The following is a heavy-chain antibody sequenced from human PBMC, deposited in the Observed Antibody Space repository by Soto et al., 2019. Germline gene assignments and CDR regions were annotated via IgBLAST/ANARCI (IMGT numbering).Heavy chain of an antibody. CDR1: GYTLTELS. Sequence: ASVKVSCKVSGYTLTELSMHWVRQAPGKGLEWMGGFDPEDGETIYAQKFQGRVTMTEDTSTDTAYMELSSLRSEDTAVYYCARDPIGRMTTVTKSSYYFDYWGQGTLVTVSS. CDR2: FDPEDGET. V-gene: IGHV1-24*01. D-gene: IGHD4-4*01. J-gene: IGHJ4*02. CDR3: ARDPIGRMTTVTKSSYYFDY.